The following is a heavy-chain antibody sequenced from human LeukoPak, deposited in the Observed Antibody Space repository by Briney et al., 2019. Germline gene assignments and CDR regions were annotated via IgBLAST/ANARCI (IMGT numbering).Heavy chain of an antibody. J-gene: IGHJ3*02. V-gene: IGHV3-7*04. CDR1: GFTFSKFW. D-gene: IGHD6-13*01. CDR3: ARGIAAAYVLDAFDI. CDR2: IKQDGGVK. Sequence: GGSLRLSCAVSGFTFSKFWMHWVRQAPGKGLEWVANIKQDGGVKYYVDSVKGRFTISRDNAKNSLYLQMNSLRAEDTAVYYCARGIAAAYVLDAFDIWGQGTMVTVSS.